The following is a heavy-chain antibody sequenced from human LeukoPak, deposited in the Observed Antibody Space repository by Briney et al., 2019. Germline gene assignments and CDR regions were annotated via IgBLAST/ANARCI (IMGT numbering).Heavy chain of an antibody. CDR1: GFTFSSYS. V-gene: IGHV3-21*01. D-gene: IGHD6-13*01. CDR3: ARDFRYSSSSNWFDP. Sequence: GGSLRLSCAASGFTFSSYSMNWVRQAPGKGLEWVSSISSSSSYIYYADSVKSRFTISRDNAKNSLYLQMNSLRAEDTAVYYCARDFRYSSSSNWFDPWGQGTLVTVSS. CDR2: ISSSSSYI. J-gene: IGHJ5*02.